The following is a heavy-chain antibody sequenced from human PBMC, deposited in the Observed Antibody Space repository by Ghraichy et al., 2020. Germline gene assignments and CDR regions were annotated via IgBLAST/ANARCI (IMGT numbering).Heavy chain of an antibody. V-gene: IGHV3-73*01. CDR2: IRGKPHNYAT. CDR3: TRTWDSTWYPDFDS. D-gene: IGHD6-13*01. J-gene: IGHJ4*02. CDR1: GFTFSDSS. Sequence: GGSLRLSCAASGFTFSDSSMHWVRQASGKGLEWVGHIRGKPHNYATTYAASVKGRFTISRDDSEKTAFLQINSLRTEDTAIYYCTRTWDSTWYPDFDSWGQGTLVTVSS.